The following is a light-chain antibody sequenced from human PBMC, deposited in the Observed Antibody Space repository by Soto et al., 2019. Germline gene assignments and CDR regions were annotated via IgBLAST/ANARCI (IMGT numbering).Light chain of an antibody. J-gene: IGKJ1*01. CDR3: QQYNSYST. V-gene: IGKV1-5*01. CDR2: DDS. CDR1: QSISSW. Sequence: DIQMTQSPSTLSASVGDRVTITCRASQSISSWLAWYQQKPGKAPKLLIYDDSSLESGVPSRFSGSGSGTEFTLTISSLQPDDFATYYCQQYNSYSTVGQGSQVDIK.